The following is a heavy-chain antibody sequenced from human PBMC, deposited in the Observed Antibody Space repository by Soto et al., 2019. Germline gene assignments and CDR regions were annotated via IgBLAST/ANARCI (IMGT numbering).Heavy chain of an antibody. V-gene: IGHV4-31*03. D-gene: IGHD4-17*01. CDR2: IHYSGDS. J-gene: IGHJ4*02. CDR1: GGSISSDYY. Sequence: TLSLTCTVSGGSISSDYYWSWIRQLPGKGLEWIGYIHYSGDSYYSPSLKSRVTISTDTSKNQFSLKLTSVTAADTAVYSXXRGDYNAYRGYDYWGRGTLVTVSS. CDR3: XRGDYNAYRGYDY.